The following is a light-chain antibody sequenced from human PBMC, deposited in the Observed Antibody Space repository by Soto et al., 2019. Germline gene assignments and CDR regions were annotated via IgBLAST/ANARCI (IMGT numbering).Light chain of an antibody. CDR2: GAS. J-gene: IGKJ4*01. Sequence: VKTNGTATLSVRVGVRATVSCRASQSVSSNLAWYQQKPGQAPRLLIYGASTRATGIPARFSGSGSGTEFTLTISSLLSEYFAVYSCQQYNNWPLTFGGGTKVDIK. CDR3: QQYNNWPLT. CDR1: QSVSSN. V-gene: IGKV3-15*01.